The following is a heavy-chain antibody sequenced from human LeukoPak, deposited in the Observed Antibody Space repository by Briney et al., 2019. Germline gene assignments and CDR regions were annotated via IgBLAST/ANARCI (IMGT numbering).Heavy chain of an antibody. V-gene: IGHV3-7*01. Sequence: GGSLRLSCAASGFTFSSYWMSWVRQAPGKGLEWVANIKQDGSEKYYVDSVKGRFTISRDNAKNSLYLQMNSLRAEDTAVYYCARHRKRGQQLRPFDYWGQGTLVTVSS. CDR2: IKQDGSEK. J-gene: IGHJ4*02. CDR1: GFTFSSYW. CDR3: ARHRKRGQQLRPFDY. D-gene: IGHD6-13*01.